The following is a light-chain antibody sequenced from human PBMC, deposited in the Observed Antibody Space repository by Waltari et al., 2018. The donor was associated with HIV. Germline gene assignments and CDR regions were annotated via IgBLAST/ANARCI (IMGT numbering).Light chain of an antibody. Sequence: DIQMTQSPSSLSASIGDRVTITCQASQDIRNFLNWYQQKPGKAPELLIHDASKLETGVPSRFSGSGSGTHFTLTISGLQPEDIATYFCQHYDGLPITFGPGTKLEVK. CDR3: QHYDGLPIT. CDR1: QDIRNF. CDR2: DAS. V-gene: IGKV1-33*01. J-gene: IGKJ3*01.